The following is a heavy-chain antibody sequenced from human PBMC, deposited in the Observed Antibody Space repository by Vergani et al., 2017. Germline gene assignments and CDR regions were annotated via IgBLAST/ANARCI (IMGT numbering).Heavy chain of an antibody. Sequence: QVQLQESGPGLVKPSETLSLTCTVSGGSVSSGSYYWSWIRQPPGKGLEWIGYIYYSGSTNYNPSLKSRVTISVDTSKNQFSLKLSSVTAADTAVYYCARRYHWGQGTLVTVSS. CDR3: ARRYH. J-gene: IGHJ5*02. CDR2: IYYSGST. V-gene: IGHV4-61*01. CDR1: GGSVSSGSYY.